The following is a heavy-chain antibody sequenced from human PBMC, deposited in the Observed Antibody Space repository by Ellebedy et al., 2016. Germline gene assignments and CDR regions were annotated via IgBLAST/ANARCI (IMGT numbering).Heavy chain of an antibody. CDR3: ARGPETTWYFDL. J-gene: IGHJ2*01. V-gene: IGHV3-53*01. Sequence: GGSLRLSCAASGFTVSSNYMSWVRQAPGKGLEWVSVIYSGGSTYYADSVKGRFTISRDNSKNTRYLQMNSLRAEDTAVYYCARGPETTWYFDLWGRGTLVTVSS. CDR2: IYSGGST. CDR1: GFTVSSNY. D-gene: IGHD1/OR15-1a*01.